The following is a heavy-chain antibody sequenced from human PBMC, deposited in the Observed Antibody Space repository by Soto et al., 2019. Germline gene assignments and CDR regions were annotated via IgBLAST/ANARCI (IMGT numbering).Heavy chain of an antibody. Sequence: SETLSLTCNVSGVSLTGYHWNWIRQPPGKTLERIGFAYYSGNVLYNPSFKGRASIRVDRSKNQFSLRLTSVTAADTAVYYCARRLNLGSFDHWGQGTLVTVSS. V-gene: IGHV4-59*01. CDR2: AYYSGNV. J-gene: IGHJ5*02. CDR1: GVSLTGYH. CDR3: ARRLNLGSFDH.